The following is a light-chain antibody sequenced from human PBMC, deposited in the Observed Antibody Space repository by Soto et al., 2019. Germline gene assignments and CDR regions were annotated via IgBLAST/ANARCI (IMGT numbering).Light chain of an antibody. CDR3: QQYCSYSPYT. J-gene: IGKJ2*01. V-gene: IGKV1-5*03. Sequence: DIQMTQSPSTLSASVGDRVTITCRASQSISSWLAWYLQKPGKAPKLLIYKASTLQDGVPSRFSGSGSGTEFTLTISSLLPDDFSAYYCQQYCSYSPYTFGQGTKLDI. CDR2: KAS. CDR1: QSISSW.